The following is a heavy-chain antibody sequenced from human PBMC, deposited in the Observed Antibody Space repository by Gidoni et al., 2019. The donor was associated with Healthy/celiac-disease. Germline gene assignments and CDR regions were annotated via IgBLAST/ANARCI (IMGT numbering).Heavy chain of an antibody. CDR2: IIPFFGTA. CDR1: GGTFSSSA. V-gene: IGHV1-69*01. D-gene: IGHD3-22*01. CDR3: ARDYYDSSGYLDAFDI. J-gene: IGHJ3*02. Sequence: QVQMVQSGAEVTKPASSVKVSCKASGGTFSSSAISWVRQAPGQGLEWMGGIIPFFGTANYAQKFQGRVTITADESTSTAYMERSSLRSEDTAVYYCARDYYDSSGYLDAFDIWGQGTMVTVSS.